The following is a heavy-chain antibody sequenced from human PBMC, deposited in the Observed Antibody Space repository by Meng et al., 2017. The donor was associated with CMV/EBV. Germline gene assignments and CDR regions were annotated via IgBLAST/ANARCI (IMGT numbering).Heavy chain of an antibody. CDR3: ARHYSTMAAYYFDF. V-gene: IGHV5-10-1*01. D-gene: IGHD2-2*01. CDR1: GYSFTSYW. CDR2: IDPSDSYT. Sequence: GSGYSFTSYWISWVRQMPGKGLEWMGRIDPSDSYTNYSPSCQGHVTFSADKSISTAYLQWSSLKASDTAMYYCARHYSTMAAYYFDFWGQGTLVPSPQ. J-gene: IGHJ4*02.